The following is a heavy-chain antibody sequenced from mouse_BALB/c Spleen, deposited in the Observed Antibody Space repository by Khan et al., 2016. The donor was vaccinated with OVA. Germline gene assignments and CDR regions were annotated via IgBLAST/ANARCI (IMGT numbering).Heavy chain of an antibody. CDR1: GYSITSGYG. J-gene: IGHJ2*01. Sequence: EVKVEESGPGLVKPSQSLSLTCTVTGYSITSGYGWNWIRQFPGNKLEWMGYISYSGSTNSNPSLKSRISITRDTSKNQFFLQLNSVTTEDTATYYCARTARIKYWGQGTTLTVSS. CDR3: ARTARIKY. V-gene: IGHV3-2*02. CDR2: ISYSGST. D-gene: IGHD1-2*01.